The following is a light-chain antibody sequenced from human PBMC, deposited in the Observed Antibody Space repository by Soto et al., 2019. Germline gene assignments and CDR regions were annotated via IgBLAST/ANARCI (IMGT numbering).Light chain of an antibody. V-gene: IGKV1-12*01. J-gene: IGKJ1*01. CDR1: QGISSW. CDR2: AAS. Sequence: DIQMTQSPSSVSASVGDRVTITCRASQGISSWLAWYQQKPGKAPKLLIYAASSLQSGVPSRFVGSGSCTDFIRTNSSLQPEDVATYDCQQANSFPWTFGQGTKVEIK. CDR3: QQANSFPWT.